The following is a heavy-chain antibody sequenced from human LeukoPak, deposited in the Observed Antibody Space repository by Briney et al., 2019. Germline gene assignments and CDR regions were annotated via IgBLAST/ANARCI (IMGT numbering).Heavy chain of an antibody. Sequence: PSETLSLTCAVSGYSISSGYYWGWIRQPPGKGREWIGSIYHSGSTYYNPSLKSRVTVSVDTTKNQFSLKLSSVTAADTAVYYCARQTDIVVVPAALDYWGQGTLVTVSS. D-gene: IGHD2-2*01. J-gene: IGHJ4*02. CDR3: ARQTDIVVVPAALDY. V-gene: IGHV4-38-2*01. CDR1: GYSISSGYY. CDR2: IYHSGST.